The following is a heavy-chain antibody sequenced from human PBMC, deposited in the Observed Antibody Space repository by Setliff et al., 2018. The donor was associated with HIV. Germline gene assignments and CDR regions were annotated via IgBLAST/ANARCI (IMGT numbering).Heavy chain of an antibody. D-gene: IGHD3-9*01. CDR1: GGSISSHY. CDR2: IYYSGIT. CDR3: ARDRTDYNVLTGQNYYYYGMDV. Sequence: PSETLSLTCTVSGGSISSHYWSWIRQPPGKGLEWIGYIYYSGITNYNPSLKSRVTISVDTSKNQFSLKLSSVTAADTAVYYCARDRTDYNVLTGQNYYYYGMDVWGQRTTVTVSS. V-gene: IGHV4-59*11. J-gene: IGHJ6*02.